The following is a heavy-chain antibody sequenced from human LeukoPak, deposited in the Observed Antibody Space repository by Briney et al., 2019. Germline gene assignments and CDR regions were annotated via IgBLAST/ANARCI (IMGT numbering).Heavy chain of an antibody. J-gene: IGHJ6*03. D-gene: IGHD6-13*01. CDR2: MSGSGYYT. Sequence: GGSLRLSCAASGFAFSNFAMSWVRQAPGQGLEWVSAMSGSGYYTYYVESVKGRFTISRDNSKNTLYLHMNSLRAEDTAVYYCAKQPSNFYYLDVWGEGTTVTVSS. V-gene: IGHV3-23*01. CDR1: GFAFSNFA. CDR3: AKQPSNFYYLDV.